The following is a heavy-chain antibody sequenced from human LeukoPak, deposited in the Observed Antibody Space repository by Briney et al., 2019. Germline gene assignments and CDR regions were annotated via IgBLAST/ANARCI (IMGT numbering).Heavy chain of an antibody. D-gene: IGHD3-9*01. CDR2: LSGSGGST. CDR1: GFTFSSYA. V-gene: IGHV3-23*01. Sequence: GGSLRLSCAASGFTFSSYAMSWVRQAPGKGLEWVSALSGSGGSTYYADSVKGRFTISRDNSKNTLYLQMNSLRAEDTAVYYCAKDFEGYDILTGYPPGTFDIWGQGTMVTVSS. CDR3: AKDFEGYDILTGYPPGTFDI. J-gene: IGHJ3*02.